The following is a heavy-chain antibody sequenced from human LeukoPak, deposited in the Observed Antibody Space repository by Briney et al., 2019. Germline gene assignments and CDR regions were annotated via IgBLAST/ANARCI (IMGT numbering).Heavy chain of an antibody. J-gene: IGHJ2*01. CDR1: GYTFTSYG. V-gene: IGHV1-18*04. Sequence: GASVKVSCKASGYTFTSYGISWVRQAPGQGLEWMGWISAYNGNTNYAQKLQGRVTMTTDTSTSTAYMELRSLRSDDTAVYYCARDGSDNWNDGDWYFDLWGRGTLVTVSS. CDR2: ISAYNGNT. CDR3: ARDGSDNWNDGDWYFDL. D-gene: IGHD1-1*01.